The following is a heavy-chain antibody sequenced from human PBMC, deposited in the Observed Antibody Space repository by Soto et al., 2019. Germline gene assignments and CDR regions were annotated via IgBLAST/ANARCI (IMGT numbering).Heavy chain of an antibody. CDR2: ISVGVTST. V-gene: IGHV3-23*01. J-gene: IGHJ6*02. D-gene: IGHD3-3*01. CDR3: AKGPTIFGVVITFEYYYGMDV. CDR1: GFIFNSVA. Sequence: TGGALRLSCAASGFIFNSVAISWVRPAPGEGLEGVSAISVGVTSTYYADSVKGRFTISGDNSKNTVYLQMNSLRAEDTAVYYCAKGPTIFGVVITFEYYYGMDVWGQGTTVTVSS.